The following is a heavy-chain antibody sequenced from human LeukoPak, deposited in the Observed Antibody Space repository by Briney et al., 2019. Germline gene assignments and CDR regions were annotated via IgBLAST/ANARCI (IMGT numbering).Heavy chain of an antibody. Sequence: GGSLRLSCAASGFTFSSYNMNWVRQAPGKGLEWVSSISSSSSYIYYADSVKGRFTISRDNAKSSLYLQMNSLRAEDTAVYYCAREYYGDYLTGNWFDPWGQGTLVTVSS. CDR1: GFTFSSYN. V-gene: IGHV3-21*01. CDR2: ISSSSSYI. CDR3: AREYYGDYLTGNWFDP. D-gene: IGHD4-17*01. J-gene: IGHJ5*02.